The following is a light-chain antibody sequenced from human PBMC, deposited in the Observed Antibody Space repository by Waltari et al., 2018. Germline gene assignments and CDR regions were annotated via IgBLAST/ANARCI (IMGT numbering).Light chain of an antibody. CDR2: GIS. CDR3: QQYKSWPLT. V-gene: IGKV3-15*01. CDR1: QSLGSF. J-gene: IGKJ3*01. Sequence: EIVMTQSPATLSVSPGERVTLSCRASQSLGSFLAWYQQKLGQAPRLRISGISTRATGIPARFSGSGSGTDFTLTISSLESEDFAVYYCQQYKSWPLTFGPGTKVDIK.